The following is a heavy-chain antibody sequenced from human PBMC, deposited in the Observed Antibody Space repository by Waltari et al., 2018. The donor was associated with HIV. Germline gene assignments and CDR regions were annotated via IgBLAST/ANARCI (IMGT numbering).Heavy chain of an antibody. CDR2: ISWNSGDI. CDR1: GFTFIDYA. V-gene: IGHV3-9*01. J-gene: IGHJ6*02. Sequence: EVQLVGSGGGSVQPGRSLSRSLTASGFTFIDYATQWVRQPSGKCLECVSGISWNSGDIAYADSVKGRFTISRDNTKNSLFLQMNSVRVEDTALYYCVKDGASTIFGVLNGMDVWGQGTTVTVSS. D-gene: IGHD3-3*01. CDR3: VKDGASTIFGVLNGMDV.